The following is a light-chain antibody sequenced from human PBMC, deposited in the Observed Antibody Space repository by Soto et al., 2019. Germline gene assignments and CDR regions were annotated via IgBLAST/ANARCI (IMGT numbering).Light chain of an antibody. J-gene: IGKJ5*01. CDR2: GVS. CDR3: QHYVNSPPIT. CDR1: QSVSSSY. Sequence: EIVLTQSPGTLSLSPGERATLSCRASQSVSSSYLAWYQQKPGQAPRLLIYGVSSRATGIPDRFSGSGSGTDFTHTSSRREPEDFAVYYCQHYVNSPPITLGQGTRLEIK. V-gene: IGKV3-20*01.